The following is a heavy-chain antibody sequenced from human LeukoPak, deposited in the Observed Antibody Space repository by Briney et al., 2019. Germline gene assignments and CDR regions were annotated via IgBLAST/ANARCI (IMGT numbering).Heavy chain of an antibody. CDR2: IKEDGSQK. CDR3: ARDGFSSAINS. D-gene: IGHD2-21*02. Sequence: GGSLRLSCAASGFNFYNYDIQWVRQAPGKGLEWVANIKEDGSQKSYVDSVRGRFTISRDNAKNSLYLQMNSLRAEDTAVYYCARDGFSSAINSWGQGTLVTVSS. J-gene: IGHJ4*02. CDR1: GFNFYNYD. V-gene: IGHV3-7*01.